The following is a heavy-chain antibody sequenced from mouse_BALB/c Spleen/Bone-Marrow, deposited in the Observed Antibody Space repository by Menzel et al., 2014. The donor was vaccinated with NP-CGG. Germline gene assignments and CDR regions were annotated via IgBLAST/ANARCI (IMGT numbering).Heavy chain of an antibody. J-gene: IGHJ4*01. V-gene: IGHV5-6-4*01. CDR1: GFTFGSYT. CDR3: TRDGKGNYDYAMDY. Sequence: EVMLVESGGGLVKPGGSLKLSCAASGFTFGSYTMSWVRQTPEKRLEWVATISSGGSYTYYPDSVKGRFTISRDNAKNTLYLQMSSLKSEDTAMYYCTRDGKGNYDYAMDYWGQGTSVTVSS. D-gene: IGHD2-1*01. CDR2: ISSGGSYT.